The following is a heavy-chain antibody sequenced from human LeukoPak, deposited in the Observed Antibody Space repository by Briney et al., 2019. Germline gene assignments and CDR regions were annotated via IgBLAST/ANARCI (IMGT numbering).Heavy chain of an antibody. V-gene: IGHV3-23*01. D-gene: IGHD3-10*01. CDR1: GFTFSSYA. J-gene: IGHJ4*02. CDR3: AKDQELLWFGELSSVLDY. Sequence: GGSLRLSCAASGFTFSSYAMSWVRQAPGKGLEWVSAISGSGGSTYYADSVKGRFTISRDNSKNTLYLQMNSLRAEDTAVYYCAKDQELLWFGELSSVLDYWGQGTLATVSS. CDR2: ISGSGGST.